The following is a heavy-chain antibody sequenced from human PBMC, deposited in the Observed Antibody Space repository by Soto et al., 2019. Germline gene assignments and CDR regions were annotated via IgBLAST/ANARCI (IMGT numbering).Heavy chain of an antibody. CDR3: ARALVRGVPLDY. J-gene: IGHJ4*02. Sequence: PSDTLSLTCTVSGGSISIGGYYWSWIRQHPGKGLEWIGYIYYSGSTYYNPSLKSRVTISVDTSRNQFSLKLSSVTAAATAVYSCARALVRGVPLDYWGQGTRVTVSS. D-gene: IGHD3-10*01. V-gene: IGHV4-31*03. CDR1: GGSISIGGYY. CDR2: IYYSGST.